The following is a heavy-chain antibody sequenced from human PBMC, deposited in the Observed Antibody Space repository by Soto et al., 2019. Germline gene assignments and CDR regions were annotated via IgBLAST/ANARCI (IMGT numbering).Heavy chain of an antibody. J-gene: IGHJ5*02. CDR1: GYSIGSGCD. V-gene: IGHV4-38-2*01. D-gene: IGHD3-22*01. Sequence: PSETLSLTCAVAGYSIGSGCDWGWLRQPPGKGLEWIGSIYHSGSTYYNPSLNSRVTLSIDMSNNQVSLILSSVTAADTAVYYCARVGPWVPYYYDSSPYTFENWFDPWGQGTLVTVSS. CDR2: IYHSGST. CDR3: ARVGPWVPYYYDSSPYTFENWFDP.